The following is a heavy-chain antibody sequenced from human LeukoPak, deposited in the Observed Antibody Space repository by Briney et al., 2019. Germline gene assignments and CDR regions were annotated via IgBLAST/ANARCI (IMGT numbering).Heavy chain of an antibody. D-gene: IGHD1-26*01. V-gene: IGHV3-23*01. J-gene: IGHJ4*02. Sequence: GGSLRHSCAASGFTFSSYAMSWVRQAPGKGLEWVSAISGSGGSTYYADSVKGRFTISRDNSKTTLYLQMNSLRAEDTAVYYCAKDDFSSGELRSYFDYWGQGTLVTVSS. CDR3: AKDDFSSGELRSYFDY. CDR1: GFTFSSYA. CDR2: ISGSGGST.